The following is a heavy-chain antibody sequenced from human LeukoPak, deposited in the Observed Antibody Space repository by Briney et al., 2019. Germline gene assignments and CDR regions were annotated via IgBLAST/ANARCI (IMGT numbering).Heavy chain of an antibody. CDR1: GYSFTSYW. Sequence: GESLKIFCKGSGYSFTSYWIRWVRHLPRKDLQWMGFIYPGDSDTRYSPSFQGQVTISGDKSISTAYLQWSSLKASDTAMYYCARHDALLPLHYFDYWGQGTLVTVSS. CDR3: ARHDALLPLHYFDY. V-gene: IGHV5-51*01. J-gene: IGHJ4*02. CDR2: IYPGDSDT. D-gene: IGHD3-22*01.